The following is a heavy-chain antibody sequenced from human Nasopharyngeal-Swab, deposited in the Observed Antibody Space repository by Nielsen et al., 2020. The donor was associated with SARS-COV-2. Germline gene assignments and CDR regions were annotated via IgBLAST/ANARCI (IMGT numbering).Heavy chain of an antibody. D-gene: IGHD3-10*01. J-gene: IGHJ6*02. Sequence: GGSLRLSCAASGFTFSSYWMTWVRQAPGKGPEWVANIKHDGSQKYYVNSVKGRFSISRDNGKNSLDLQMNSLGVDDTAVYYCARDQIGTTMIREVLKRYYYGMDVWGQGTTVTVSS. V-gene: IGHV3-7*03. CDR1: GFTFSSYW. CDR2: IKHDGSQK. CDR3: ARDQIGTTMIREVLKRYYYGMDV.